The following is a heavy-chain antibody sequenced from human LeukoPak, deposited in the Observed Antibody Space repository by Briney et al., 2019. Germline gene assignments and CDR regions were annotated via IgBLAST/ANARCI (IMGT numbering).Heavy chain of an antibody. CDR1: GFTFSSYA. D-gene: IGHD3-22*01. Sequence: GGSLTLFCAASGFTFSSYAMHWVRQAPGKGLEWVAVISYDGSNKYYADSVKGRFTISRDNSKNTLYLQMNSLRAEDTAVYYCARALNRRGYYYSPFDYWGQGTLVTVSS. CDR3: ARALNRRGYYYSPFDY. CDR2: ISYDGSNK. J-gene: IGHJ4*02. V-gene: IGHV3-30-3*01.